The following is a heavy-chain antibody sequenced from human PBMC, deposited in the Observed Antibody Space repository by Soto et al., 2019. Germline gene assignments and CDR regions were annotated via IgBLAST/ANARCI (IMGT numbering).Heavy chain of an antibody. CDR1: GYTFTSYG. CDR2: ISAYNGNT. V-gene: IGHV1-18*01. D-gene: IGHD2-2*01. CDR3: AREFRDIVVVPAEYYMDV. J-gene: IGHJ6*03. Sequence: GASVKVSCKASGYTFTSYGISWVRQAPGQGLEWMGWISAYNGNTNYAQKLQGRVTMTTDTSTSTAYMELRSLRSDDTAVYYCAREFRDIVVVPAEYYMDVWGKGTTVTVSS.